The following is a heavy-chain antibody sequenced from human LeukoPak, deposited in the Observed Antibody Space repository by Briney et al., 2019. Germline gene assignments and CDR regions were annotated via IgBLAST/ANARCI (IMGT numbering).Heavy chain of an antibody. J-gene: IGHJ4*02. Sequence: SVKVSCKASGYTFTSYDINWVRQATGQGLEWMGWMNPNSGNTGYAQKFQGRVTITRNTSISTAYMELSSLRSEDTAVYYCANVPIAVAGTSEGYWGQGILVTVSS. CDR2: MNPNSGNT. CDR3: ANVPIAVAGTSEGY. V-gene: IGHV1-8*03. CDR1: GYTFTSYD. D-gene: IGHD6-19*01.